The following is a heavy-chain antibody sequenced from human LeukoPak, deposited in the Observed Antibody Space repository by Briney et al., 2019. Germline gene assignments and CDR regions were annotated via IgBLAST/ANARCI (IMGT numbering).Heavy chain of an antibody. CDR3: ARDSVVPAASMGGSWFDP. CDR1: GFTFSSYS. D-gene: IGHD2-2*01. CDR2: ISSSSSYI. V-gene: IGHV3-21*01. Sequence: GGSLRLSCAASGFTFSSYSMNWVRQAPGKGLEWVSCISSSSSYIYYADSVKGRFTISRDNAKNSLYLQMNSLRAEDTAVYYCARDSVVPAASMGGSWFDPWGQGTLVTVSS. J-gene: IGHJ5*02.